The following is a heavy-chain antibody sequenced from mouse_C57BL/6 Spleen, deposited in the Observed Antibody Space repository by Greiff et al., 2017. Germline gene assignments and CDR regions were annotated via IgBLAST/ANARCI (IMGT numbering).Heavy chain of an antibody. CDR1: GYTFTSYW. CDR2: IDPSDSYT. D-gene: IGHD1-1*02. J-gene: IGHJ2*01. CDR3: ARWWGYYFYD. Sequence: QVQLQQPGAELVKPGASVKLSCKASGYTFTSYWMQWVKQRPGKGLEWIGEIDPSDSYTNYNQKFKGKATLTVDKSSSTAYMQLSSLTSGDSAVYYCARWWGYYFYDGGQGTTLTAYS. V-gene: IGHV1-50*01.